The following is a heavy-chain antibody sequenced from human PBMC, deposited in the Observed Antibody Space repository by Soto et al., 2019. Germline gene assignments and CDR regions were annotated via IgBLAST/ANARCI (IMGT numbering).Heavy chain of an antibody. Sequence: SETLSLTCTVSGGSISSYYWSWIRQPPGKGLEWIGYIYYSGSTNYNPSLKSRVTISVDTSKNQFSLKLSSVTAADTAVYYCACRVPADTGDLFAPWGQGTLVPVSS. CDR1: GGSISSYY. D-gene: IGHD2-2*01. J-gene: IGHJ5*02. CDR3: ACRVPADTGDLFAP. CDR2: IYYSGST. V-gene: IGHV4-59*08.